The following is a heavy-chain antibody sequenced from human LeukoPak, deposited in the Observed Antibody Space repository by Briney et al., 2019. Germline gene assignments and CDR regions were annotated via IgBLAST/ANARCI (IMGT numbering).Heavy chain of an antibody. CDR3: ASAEYYYDSSGSLAFDY. CDR2: IIPIFGTA. D-gene: IGHD3-22*01. CDR1: GGTFSSYA. Sequence: SVTVSCKASGGTFSSYAISWVRQAPGQGLEWMGGIIPIFGTANYAQKFQGRVTITADESTSTAYMELSSLRSEVTAVYYCASAEYYYDSSGSLAFDYWGQGTLVTVSS. V-gene: IGHV1-69*01. J-gene: IGHJ4*02.